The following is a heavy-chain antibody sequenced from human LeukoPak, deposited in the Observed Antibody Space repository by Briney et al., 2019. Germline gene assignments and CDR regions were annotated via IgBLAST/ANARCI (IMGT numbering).Heavy chain of an antibody. CDR1: GYTFSDLW. J-gene: IGHJ1*01. D-gene: IGHD2-2*01. Sequence: GESLKISCQASGYTFSDLWIGWVRQMPGQGLEWMGSVYPADSDTRYSPSFQGPVTISGDKSINTAFLQWSSLKASDTAMYYCARHCSSTSCSIPQHWGQGTLLTVSS. V-gene: IGHV5-51*01. CDR3: ARHCSSTSCSIPQH. CDR2: VYPADSDT.